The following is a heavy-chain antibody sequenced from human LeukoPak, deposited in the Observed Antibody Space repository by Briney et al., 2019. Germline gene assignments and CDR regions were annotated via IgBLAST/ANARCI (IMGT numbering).Heavy chain of an antibody. V-gene: IGHV3-74*03. CDR3: ATPGIRDQYDFDR. CDR2: INPDGSSA. CDR1: RFTLSSYW. D-gene: IGHD6-13*01. J-gene: IGHJ4*02. Sequence: PGGSLRLSCAASRFTLSSYWMHWVRQAPGKGLVWVSRINPDGSSATYADSVKGRFTISRDNVKNTVYLQMNSLRAEDTAVYYCATPGIRDQYDFDRWGQGTLVIVSS.